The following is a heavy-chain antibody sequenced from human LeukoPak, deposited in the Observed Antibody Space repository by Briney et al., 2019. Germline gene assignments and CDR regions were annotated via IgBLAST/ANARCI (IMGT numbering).Heavy chain of an antibody. Sequence: HAGGSLRLSCAASGFGFRDFWMTWVRQAPGKGLEWVANINQGGNLKYYVDSVKGRFTISRDDAESSLYVQMNNLKDEDTAVYYCARFGYSGWNLENWGQGTLVTVSS. J-gene: IGHJ4*02. V-gene: IGHV3-7*01. CDR1: GFGFRDFW. CDR3: ARFGYSGWNLEN. D-gene: IGHD5-12*01. CDR2: INQGGNLK.